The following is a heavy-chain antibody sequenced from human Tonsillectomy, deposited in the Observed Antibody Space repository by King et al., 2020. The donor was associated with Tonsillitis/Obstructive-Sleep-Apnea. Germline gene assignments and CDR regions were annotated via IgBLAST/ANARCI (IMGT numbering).Heavy chain of an antibody. CDR2: ISSSSSYI. CDR3: ARGGAAVVSGVDY. CDR1: GFTFRSYS. J-gene: IGHJ4*02. V-gene: IGHV3-21*01. Sequence: EVQLVESGGGLVKPGGSLRLSCAASGFTFRSYSMNWVRHAPGRGLEWVSSISSSSSYIYYADSVKGRFTISRDNAKNSLYLQMDSLRAEDTAVHYCARGGAAVVSGVDYWGQGALVTVSS. D-gene: IGHD4-23*01.